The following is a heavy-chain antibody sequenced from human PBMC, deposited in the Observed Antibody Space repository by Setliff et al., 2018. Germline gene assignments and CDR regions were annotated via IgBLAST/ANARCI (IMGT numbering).Heavy chain of an antibody. D-gene: IGHD3-22*01. CDR2: INTNNGAT. Sequence: ASVKVSCKASGYTFTTYGIGWVRQAPGQGLEWMGYINTNNGATYYPHKVQGRLTMTTDTSTSTAYMELRSLRSDDTAVYYCARDADYYDSAENPIVDYWGQGTLVTVSS. J-gene: IGHJ4*02. V-gene: IGHV1-18*01. CDR3: ARDADYYDSAENPIVDY. CDR1: GYTFTTYG.